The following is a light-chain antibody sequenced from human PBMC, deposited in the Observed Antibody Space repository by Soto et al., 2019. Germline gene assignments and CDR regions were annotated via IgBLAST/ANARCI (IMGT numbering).Light chain of an antibody. V-gene: IGKV3-11*01. Sequence: EVVLTQSPATLSLSPGERATLSCRASQSVSSYLAWYQQRPGQAPRLLIYDASNRATGIPDRFSGSGSGTDFTLTISSLEPEDFAVYYCQQRSSWPRSTFGPGTKVDIK. CDR1: QSVSSY. CDR3: QQRSSWPRST. J-gene: IGKJ3*01. CDR2: DAS.